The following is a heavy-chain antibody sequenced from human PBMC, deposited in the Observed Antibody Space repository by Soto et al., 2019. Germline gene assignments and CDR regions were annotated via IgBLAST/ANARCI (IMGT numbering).Heavy chain of an antibody. CDR1: GCFISSGYY. D-gene: IGHD2-2*01. CDR3: ARGHIVVVPTVGWFGP. V-gene: IGHV4-38-2*02. J-gene: IGHJ5*02. CDR2: MFHSGST. Sequence: PSETLSQTCTVSGCFISSGYYWGWIRQPPGKGLEWIGSMFHSGSTHYNPSLKSRVTMSVDTSKNQFSLRLSSVTASDTAVYYCARGHIVVVPTVGWFGPWGQGTLVTVSS.